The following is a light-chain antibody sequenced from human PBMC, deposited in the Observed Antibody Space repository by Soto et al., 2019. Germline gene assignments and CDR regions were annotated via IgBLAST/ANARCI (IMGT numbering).Light chain of an antibody. Sequence: DIQMPQSPSSLSASVGDRVTITCLASQSISSWLAWYQQKPGKAPKLLIYDASSLESGVPSRFSGSGSGTSFTLTISSLQSEDFAVYYCQQYNDGPPITFGQGTRLEIK. CDR3: QQYNDGPPIT. J-gene: IGKJ5*01. CDR1: QSISSW. V-gene: IGKV1-5*01. CDR2: DAS.